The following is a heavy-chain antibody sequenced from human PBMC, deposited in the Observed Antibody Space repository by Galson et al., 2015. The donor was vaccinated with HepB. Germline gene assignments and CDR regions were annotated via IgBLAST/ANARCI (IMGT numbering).Heavy chain of an antibody. CDR2: VCPGDSVV. J-gene: IGHJ4*02. Sequence: QSGAEVKKPGESLRISCQGYGYSFSSNCIGWVRQMPGKGLEWMGLVCPGDSVVRYSPSFQGQVTISADKSISTAYLQWSSLRASDTAMYYCARKGSSWYDYWGQGTLVTVSS. V-gene: IGHV5-51*01. CDR3: ARKGSSWYDY. CDR1: GYSFSSNC. D-gene: IGHD6-13*01.